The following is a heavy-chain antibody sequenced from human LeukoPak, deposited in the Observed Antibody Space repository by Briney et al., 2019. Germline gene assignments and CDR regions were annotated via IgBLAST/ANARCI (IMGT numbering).Heavy chain of an antibody. CDR1: GFTFSDYA. CDR2: ITNSRGTT. CDR3: ARDSYYGGTQDY. D-gene: IGHD4-23*01. V-gene: IGHV3-23*01. Sequence: GGALRLSCSASGFTFSDYAMTWVRQAPGKRLEWVSAITNSRGTTYYADSVKGRFTISRDNAKNSLYLQMNSLRAEDTAVYYCARDSYYGGTQDYWGQGTLVTVSS. J-gene: IGHJ4*02.